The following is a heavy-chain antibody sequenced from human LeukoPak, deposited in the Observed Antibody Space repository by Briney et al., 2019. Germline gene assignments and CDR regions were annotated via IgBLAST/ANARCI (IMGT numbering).Heavy chain of an antibody. Sequence: SETLSLTCTVSGGSISSYYWSWIRQPPGKGLEWIGYIHYSGSTNYNPSLKSRVTISVDTSKNQFSLKLSSVTAADTAVYYCARVGVDTAMASFDYWGQGTLVTVSS. CDR3: ARVGVDTAMASFDY. D-gene: IGHD5-18*01. J-gene: IGHJ4*02. CDR1: GGSISSYY. V-gene: IGHV4-59*01. CDR2: IHYSGST.